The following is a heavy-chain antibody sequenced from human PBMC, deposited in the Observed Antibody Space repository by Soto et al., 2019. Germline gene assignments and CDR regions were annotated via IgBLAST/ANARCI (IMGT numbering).Heavy chain of an antibody. J-gene: IGHJ4*02. V-gene: IGHV5-51*03. D-gene: IGHD3-3*01. CDR1: GYTFITHW. Sequence: EVQLVQSGAEVKKPGESLEISCKGSGYTFITHWIAWVRQMPGKGLEWMGIIYPADSDSKYSPSFQGQVTFSVDKSISTAYLQWNSLRASDTAMYYCAVLNFRENYFDFWGQGTLVTVSS. CDR2: IYPADSDS. CDR3: AVLNFRENYFDF.